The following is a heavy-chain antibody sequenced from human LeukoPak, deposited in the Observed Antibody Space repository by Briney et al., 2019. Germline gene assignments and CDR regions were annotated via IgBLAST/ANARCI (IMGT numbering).Heavy chain of an antibody. V-gene: IGHV4-4*07. CDR1: GGSISNFY. D-gene: IGHD6-13*01. Sequence: SETLSLTCTVPGGSISNFYWSWIRQPAGKGLEWIGRVFTSGSTNYNPSLKSRVTISVETSKNEFSLKLRSVTAADTAVYYCARVTGYRIEDYFDYWGQGTLVTVSS. CDR3: ARVTGYRIEDYFDY. J-gene: IGHJ4*02. CDR2: VFTSGST.